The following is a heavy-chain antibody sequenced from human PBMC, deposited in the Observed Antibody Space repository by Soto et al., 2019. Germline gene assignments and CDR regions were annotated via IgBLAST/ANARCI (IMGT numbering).Heavy chain of an antibody. CDR2: INAGNGNT. CDR1: GYTFTSYA. D-gene: IGHD4-17*01. Sequence: QVQLVQSGAEVKKPGASVKVSCKASGYTFTSYAMHWVRQAPGQRLEWMGWINAGNGNTKYSQKFQGRVTITRDTDASTAYMELSRLRSEDTAVYYCATGTVTTVGYYYYGMDVWGQGTTVTVSS. J-gene: IGHJ6*02. CDR3: ATGTVTTVGYYYYGMDV. V-gene: IGHV1-3*01.